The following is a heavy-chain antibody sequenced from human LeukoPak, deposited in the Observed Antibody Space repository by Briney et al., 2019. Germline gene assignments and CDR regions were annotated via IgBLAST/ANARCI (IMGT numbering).Heavy chain of an antibody. Sequence: PSETLSLTCTVSGGSISSYYWSWIRQSPGKGLEWIGYIYYTGSTYYNPSLKSRATISVDTSKNQVSLILSSVTAAETAVYYCARGYCSGGSCYWSDYWGRGTLVTVSS. D-gene: IGHD2-15*01. CDR3: ARGYCSGGSCYWSDY. CDR2: IYYTGST. CDR1: GGSISSYY. V-gene: IGHV4-59*08. J-gene: IGHJ4*02.